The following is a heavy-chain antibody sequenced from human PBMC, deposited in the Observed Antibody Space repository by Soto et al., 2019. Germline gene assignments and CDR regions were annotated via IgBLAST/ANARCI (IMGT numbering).Heavy chain of an antibody. CDR1: GGSISSYY. CDR2: VHDSGST. Sequence: SETLSLTCTVSGGSISSYYWNWIRQPPGKGLEWIGYVHDSGSTNYSPSLKNRVTISVDTSKNEFSLKVNSLTAADTAVYYCARRVQYYYGLDVWGQGSTVT. CDR3: ARRVQYYYGLDV. V-gene: IGHV4-59*08. J-gene: IGHJ6*02.